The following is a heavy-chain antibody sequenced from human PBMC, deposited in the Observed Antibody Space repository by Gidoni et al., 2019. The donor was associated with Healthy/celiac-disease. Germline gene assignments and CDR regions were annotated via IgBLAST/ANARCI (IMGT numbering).Heavy chain of an antibody. CDR1: GFTFSDSY. D-gene: IGHD6-6*01. Sequence: QVQLVESGGGLVKPGGSLRLSCAASGFTFSDSYMSWIRQAPGKGLELISYISGSGNTIYYADSLKGRFTVSRDNAKNSLYLQMNSLRAEDTAVYYCAREPYSSSSGSWFDPWGQGTLVTVSS. V-gene: IGHV3-11*01. J-gene: IGHJ5*02. CDR3: AREPYSSSSGSWFDP. CDR2: ISGSGNTI.